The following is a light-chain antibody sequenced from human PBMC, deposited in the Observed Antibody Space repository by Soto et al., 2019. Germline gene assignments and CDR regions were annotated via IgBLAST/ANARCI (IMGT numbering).Light chain of an antibody. V-gene: IGKV3-20*01. J-gene: IGKJ2*01. Sequence: EIVLTQSPGTLSLSPGERATLSCRASQSASSSYLAWYQQKPGQAPRLLIYGASSRATGIPDRFSGSGSGTDFTLTISRLEPEDFAVYYCQQYGSSFYTFGQGTKLEIK. CDR2: GAS. CDR1: QSASSSY. CDR3: QQYGSSFYT.